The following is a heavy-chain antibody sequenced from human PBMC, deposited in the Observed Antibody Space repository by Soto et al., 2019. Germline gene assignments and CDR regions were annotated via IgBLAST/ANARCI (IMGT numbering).Heavy chain of an antibody. CDR2: ISYDGSNK. J-gene: IGHJ4*02. D-gene: IGHD6-13*01. V-gene: IGHV3-30-3*01. Sequence: QVQLVESGGGVVQPGRSLRLSCAASGFTFSSHAMHWVRQAPGKGLEWVAVISYDGSNKYYADSVKGRFTISRDNSKNTLYLQMNSLRAEDTAVYYCARASRVQLVLSYWGQGTLVTVSS. CDR3: ARASRVQLVLSY. CDR1: GFTFSSHA.